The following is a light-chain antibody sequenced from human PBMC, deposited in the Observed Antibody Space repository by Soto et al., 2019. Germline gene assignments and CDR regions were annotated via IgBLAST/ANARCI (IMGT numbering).Light chain of an antibody. Sequence: QLVLTQPPSASGSPGQSVTISCTGTSSDVGDYNYVSWYQQHPGKAPKLMIYEVSKRPSGVPDRFSGSKSGNTASLTVSGLQAEDEADYYCSSYAGSNNWNFGTGTKLTVL. CDR2: EVS. CDR3: SSYAGSNNWN. J-gene: IGLJ1*01. V-gene: IGLV2-8*01. CDR1: SSDVGDYNY.